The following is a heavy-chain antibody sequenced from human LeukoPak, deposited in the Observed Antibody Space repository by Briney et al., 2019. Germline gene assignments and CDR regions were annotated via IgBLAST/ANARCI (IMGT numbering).Heavy chain of an antibody. CDR2: MSGSGGST. CDR3: AKTAGYSGTRVDY. Sequence: GGTLRLSCAASGFTLSIYGMSWVRQAPGRGLEWVSAMSGSGGSTYYADSVKGRFTISRDNSANTLYLQMNSLRAEDTAVYYCAKTAGYSGTRVDYWGQGTLVTVPS. J-gene: IGHJ4*02. CDR1: GFTLSIYG. D-gene: IGHD5-12*01. V-gene: IGHV3-23*01.